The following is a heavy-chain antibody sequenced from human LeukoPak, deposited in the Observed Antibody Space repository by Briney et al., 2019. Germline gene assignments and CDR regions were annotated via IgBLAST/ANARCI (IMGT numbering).Heavy chain of an antibody. Sequence: PGGSLRLSCAASGFTVSSNYMSWVRQAPGKGLEWVSVIYSGGSTYYADSVKGRFTISRDNSKNTLYLQMNSLRAEDTAVYYCARAPYGDYGTNWFDPWGQGTLVTVSS. CDR2: IYSGGST. J-gene: IGHJ5*02. V-gene: IGHV3-53*05. D-gene: IGHD4-17*01. CDR3: ARAPYGDYGTNWFDP. CDR1: GFTVSSNY.